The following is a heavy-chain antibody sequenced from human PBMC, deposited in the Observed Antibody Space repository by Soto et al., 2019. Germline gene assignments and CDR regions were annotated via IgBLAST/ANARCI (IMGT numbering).Heavy chain of an antibody. CDR2: IYYSGST. J-gene: IGHJ4*02. Sequence: SETLSLTCTVSGGSISSGDYYWCWLRQHQGKSLEWIGYIYYSGSTYYNPSLKSRVTISVDTSKNHFSLKLSSVTAADTAVYYCASIELGSNLLDYWGQGSLVTVSS. CDR1: GGSISSGDYY. D-gene: IGHD1-7*01. V-gene: IGHV4-30-4*01. CDR3: ASIELGSNLLDY.